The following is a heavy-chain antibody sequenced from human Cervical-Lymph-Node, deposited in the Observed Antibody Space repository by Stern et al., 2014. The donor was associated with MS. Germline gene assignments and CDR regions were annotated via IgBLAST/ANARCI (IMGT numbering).Heavy chain of an antibody. D-gene: IGHD3-10*01. V-gene: IGHV2-5*02. CDR1: GFSLSTSGVG. J-gene: IGHJ3*02. Sequence: QVTLRESGPTLVKPTQTLTLTCTFSGFSLSTSGVGVGWIRQPPGKALEWLALIYWDDDKRYSPSLKSRLTITKDTSKNQVVLTMTNMDPVDTATYYCAHSLRTMVRGVKAYFTDAFDIWGQGTMVTVSS. CDR2: IYWDDDK. CDR3: AHSLRTMVRGVKAYFTDAFDI.